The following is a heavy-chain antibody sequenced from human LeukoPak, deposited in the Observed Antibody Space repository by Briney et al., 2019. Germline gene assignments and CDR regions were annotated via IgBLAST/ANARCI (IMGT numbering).Heavy chain of an antibody. D-gene: IGHD3-10*01. CDR2: IYTSGST. Sequence: PSETLSLTCTVSGGSISSDSYYWSWIRQPAGKGLEWIGRIYTSGSTNYNPSLKSRVTISVDTSKNQFSLKLSSVTAADTAVYYCARGRSSMVRGYYYYYMDVWGKGTTVTISS. V-gene: IGHV4-61*02. J-gene: IGHJ6*03. CDR1: GGSISSDSYY. CDR3: ARGRSSMVRGYYYYYMDV.